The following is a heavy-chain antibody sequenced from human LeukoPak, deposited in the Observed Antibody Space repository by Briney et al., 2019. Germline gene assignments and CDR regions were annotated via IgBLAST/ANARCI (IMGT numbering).Heavy chain of an antibody. CDR3: AKDVDRVQSYYFDY. Sequence: PGGSLRLSCAASGFTFSSYAMSWVRQAPGKGLEWVSGISGSGISTYYADSVKGRFTISRDNSKNTLFLQMNSLRAEDTAIYYCAKDVDRVQSYYFDYWGQGTLVTVSS. D-gene: IGHD3-22*01. J-gene: IGHJ4*02. CDR2: ISGSGIST. V-gene: IGHV3-23*01. CDR1: GFTFSSYA.